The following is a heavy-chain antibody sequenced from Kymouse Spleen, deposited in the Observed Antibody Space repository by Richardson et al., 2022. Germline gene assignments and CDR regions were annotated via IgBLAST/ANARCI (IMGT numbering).Heavy chain of an antibody. J-gene: IGHJ6*02. CDR2: IWYDGSNK. D-gene: IGHD3-10*01. CDR3: ARYGSGSPRGMDV. Sequence: QVQLVESGGGVVQPGRSLRLSCAASGFTFSSYGMHWVRQAPGKGLEWVAVIWYDGSNKYYADSVKGRFTISRDNSKNTLYLQMNSLRAEDTAVYYCARYGSGSPRGMDVWGQGTTVTVSS. V-gene: IGHV3-33*01. CDR1: GFTFSSYG.